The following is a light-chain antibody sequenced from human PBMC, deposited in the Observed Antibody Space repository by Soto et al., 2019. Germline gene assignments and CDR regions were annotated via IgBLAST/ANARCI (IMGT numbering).Light chain of an antibody. CDR3: QQLSKYPIT. Sequence: EIQVTPTPSTLSSSLGGSVTITSRASQSISIWLPWYQQKPGQAPKLLIYDAPSLESGVPSRFSGSGSGTEFTLPISSLQPDDFATYYCQQLSKYPITFGQGTQLEIK. J-gene: IGKJ5*01. CDR1: QSISIW. V-gene: IGKV1-5*01. CDR2: DAP.